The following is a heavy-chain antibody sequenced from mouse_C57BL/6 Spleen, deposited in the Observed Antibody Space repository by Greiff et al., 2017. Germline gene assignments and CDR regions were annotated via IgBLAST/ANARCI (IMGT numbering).Heavy chain of an antibody. CDR2: IWSGGST. CDR3: ARKGPYSMEV. CDR1: GFSLTSYG. J-gene: IGHJ4*01. D-gene: IGHD3-3*01. Sequence: VQLQQPGPGLVQPSQSLSITCTVSGFSLTSYGVDWVRQSPGKGLEWLGVIWSGGSTDYNAPFMSRLSISKYNSKGQVFFRINSLQDAATDICSCARKGPYSMEVGGTGTSVTVSS. V-gene: IGHV2-2*01.